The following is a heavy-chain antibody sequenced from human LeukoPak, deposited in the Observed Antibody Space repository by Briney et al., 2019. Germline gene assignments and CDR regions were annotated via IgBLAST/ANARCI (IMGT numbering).Heavy chain of an antibody. CDR1: GYSFTNYW. J-gene: IGHJ4*02. CDR2: IYPGDSDT. V-gene: IGHV5-51*01. Sequence: GESLKISCKGSGYSFTNYWIGWVRQMPGKGLEWMGIIYPGDSDTRYSPSFQGHVTISADKSISTAYLQWSSLKASDTAMYYCARQYHYGDYGLGYFDYWGQGTLVTVSS. D-gene: IGHD4-17*01. CDR3: ARQYHYGDYGLGYFDY.